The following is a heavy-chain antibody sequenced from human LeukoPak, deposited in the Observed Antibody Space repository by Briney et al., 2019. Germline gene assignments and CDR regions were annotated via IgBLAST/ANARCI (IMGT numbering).Heavy chain of an antibody. Sequence: PSETLSLTCTVSGGSISNYYWSWIRQPPGKGLEWIGYIYSSGSTNYNPSLKSRVTISVDTSKNQFSLKLSSVTAADTAVYYCAKHVRYYYYYMDVWGKGTMVTVSS. CDR1: GGSISNYY. CDR2: IYSSGST. CDR3: AKHVRYYYYYMDV. J-gene: IGHJ6*03. V-gene: IGHV4-59*08.